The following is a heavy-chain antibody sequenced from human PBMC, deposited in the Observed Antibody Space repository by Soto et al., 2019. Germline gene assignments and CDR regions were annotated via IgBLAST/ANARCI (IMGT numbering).Heavy chain of an antibody. V-gene: IGHV4-30-2*03. D-gene: IGHD2-15*01. Sequence: SETLSLTCTVSGGSISSGGYSWSWIRQSPGKGLEWIGSIYYSGSTYYNPSLKSRVTISVDTSKNQFSLKLSSVTAADTAVYYCARHTPAISISDHWGQGTLVTVSS. J-gene: IGHJ4*02. CDR2: IYYSGST. CDR3: ARHTPAISISDH. CDR1: GGSISSGGYS.